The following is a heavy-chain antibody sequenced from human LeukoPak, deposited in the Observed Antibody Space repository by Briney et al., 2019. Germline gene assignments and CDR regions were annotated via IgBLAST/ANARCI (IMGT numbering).Heavy chain of an antibody. CDR1: GFTVSSNY. CDR3: ARVVAAAAAWFDP. V-gene: IGHV3-66*01. Sequence: GGSLRLSCAVSGFTVSSNYMSWVRQAPGKGLEWVSVIHSGGSTYYADSVKGRFTSSRDKSKNTVYLQMNSLRAEDTAVYYCARVVAAAAAWFDPWGQGTLVTVSS. D-gene: IGHD6-13*01. CDR2: IHSGGST. J-gene: IGHJ5*02.